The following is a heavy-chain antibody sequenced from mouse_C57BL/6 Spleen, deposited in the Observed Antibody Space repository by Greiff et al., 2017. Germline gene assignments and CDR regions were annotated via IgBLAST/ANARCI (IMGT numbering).Heavy chain of an antibody. Sequence: EVQLQQSGPELVKPGASVKIPCKASGYTFTDYNMDWVKQSHGKSLEWIGNNNPNNGGTSYNQKLKGKAKLTVDKSSSTAYMELRSLTSEDTAVYYVAMKTTVAAGEGAMGYWGQGTSVTVSS. J-gene: IGHJ4*01. V-gene: IGHV1-18*01. CDR2: NNPNNGGT. D-gene: IGHD1-1*01. CDR3: AMKTTVAAGEGAMGY. CDR1: GYTFTDYN.